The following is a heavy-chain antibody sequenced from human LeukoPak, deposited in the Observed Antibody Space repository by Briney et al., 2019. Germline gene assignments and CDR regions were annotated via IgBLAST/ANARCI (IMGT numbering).Heavy chain of an antibody. D-gene: IGHD6-13*01. Sequence: PSETLSLTCAVYGGSFSGYYWSWIRQPSGKGLEWIGEINHSGSTNYNPSLKSRVTISVDTSKNQFSLKLSSVTAADTAVYYCARARRYSSSWFPANWFDPWGQGTLVTVSS. CDR3: ARARRYSSSWFPANWFDP. J-gene: IGHJ5*02. CDR1: GGSFSGYY. V-gene: IGHV4-34*01. CDR2: INHSGST.